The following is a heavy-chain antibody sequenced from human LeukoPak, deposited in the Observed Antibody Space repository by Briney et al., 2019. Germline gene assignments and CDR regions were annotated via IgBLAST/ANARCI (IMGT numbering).Heavy chain of an antibody. CDR1: GGCFSGYY. Sequence: SETLSLTCAVYGGCFSGYYWSWIRQPPGKGLEWIGEINHSGSTNYNPSLKSRVTISVDTSKNQFSLKLSSVTAADTAVYYCARRGYSYGSDYWGQGTLVTVSS. V-gene: IGHV4-34*01. CDR3: ARRGYSYGSDY. D-gene: IGHD5-18*01. CDR2: INHSGST. J-gene: IGHJ4*02.